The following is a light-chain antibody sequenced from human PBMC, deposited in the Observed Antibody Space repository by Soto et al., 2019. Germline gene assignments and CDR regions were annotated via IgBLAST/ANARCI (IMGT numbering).Light chain of an antibody. V-gene: IGKV3-15*01. Sequence: EIVLTQSPATLSLSPGERATLSCRASQSISSYLAWYQQKPGQAPRLLIYDTSARATGVPARFSGSRSGPEFTLTISSMQSEDVAVYYCQQYNNWPRTFGQGTKVDI. J-gene: IGKJ1*01. CDR3: QQYNNWPRT. CDR1: QSISSY. CDR2: DTS.